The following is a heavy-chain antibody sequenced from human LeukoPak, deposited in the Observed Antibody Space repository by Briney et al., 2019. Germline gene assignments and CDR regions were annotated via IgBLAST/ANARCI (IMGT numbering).Heavy chain of an antibody. CDR2: ISSSGSTI. CDR3: AMTTVTDFDY. CDR1: GFTFSSYE. Sequence: PGGSLRLSCAASGFTFSSYEMNWVRQAPGKGLEWVSYISSSGSTIYYADSVKGRFTISRDNAKNSLYLQMNSLRAEDTAVYYCAMTTVTDFDYWGQGTLVTVSS. J-gene: IGHJ4*02. V-gene: IGHV3-48*03. D-gene: IGHD4-17*01.